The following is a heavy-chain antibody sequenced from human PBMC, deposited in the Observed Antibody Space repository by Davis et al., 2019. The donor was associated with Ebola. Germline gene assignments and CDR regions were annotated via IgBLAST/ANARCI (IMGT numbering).Heavy chain of an antibody. D-gene: IGHD1-1*01. J-gene: IGHJ4*02. CDR1: GFTFSDYW. CDR2: IKEDGSEK. V-gene: IGHV3-7*03. Sequence: GESLKISCAASGFTFSDYWMSWVRHAPGRGLELVANIKEDGSEKYYVDSVKGRFTISRDNAKNLVYLHMTSLTADDTAVYYCARDAPWQYIFDSWGQGIRVTFSS. CDR3: ARDAPWQYIFDS.